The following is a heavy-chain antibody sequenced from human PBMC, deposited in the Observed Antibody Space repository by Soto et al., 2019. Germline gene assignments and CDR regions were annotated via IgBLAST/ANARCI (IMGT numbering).Heavy chain of an antibody. J-gene: IGHJ4*02. CDR3: ARDPVAGTYFDY. CDR1: GYTFTSYG. D-gene: IGHD6-19*01. Sequence: QVQLVQSGAEVKKPGASVKVSCKASGYTFTSYGISWVRQAPGQGLEWMGWINAYNGTTNYAQKFQGRVTMTTHTSTSTAYMELRSLRSDATAVYYSARDPVAGTYFDYWGQVTLVTVSS. CDR2: INAYNGTT. V-gene: IGHV1-18*01.